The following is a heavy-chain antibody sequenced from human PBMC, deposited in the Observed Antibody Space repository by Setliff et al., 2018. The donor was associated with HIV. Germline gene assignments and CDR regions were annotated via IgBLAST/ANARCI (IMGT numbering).Heavy chain of an antibody. Sequence: SETLSLTCTVSGGSISSGGYYWSWIRQLPGKGLECIGYIYYSGSTYYNPSLKSLVTISVDTSKNQFSLKLSSVTAADTAVYYCARSPGVDTNMAFDYWGRGTLVTVSS. CDR3: ARSPGVDTNMAFDY. CDR2: IYYSGST. V-gene: IGHV4-31*01. CDR1: GGSISSGGYY. D-gene: IGHD5-18*01. J-gene: IGHJ4*02.